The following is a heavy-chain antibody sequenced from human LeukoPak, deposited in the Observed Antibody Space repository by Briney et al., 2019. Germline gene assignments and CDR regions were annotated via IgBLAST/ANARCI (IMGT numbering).Heavy chain of an antibody. J-gene: IGHJ5*02. V-gene: IGHV4-59*01. D-gene: IGHD1-26*01. Sequence: SETLSLTCTVSGGSISSYYWSWIRQPPGKGLEWIGYIYYSGSTNYNPSLKSRVTISVDTSKNQFSLKLSSVTAADTAVYYCASSDSGSYRWFDPWGQGTLVTVSS. CDR2: IYYSGST. CDR1: GGSISSYY. CDR3: ASSDSGSYRWFDP.